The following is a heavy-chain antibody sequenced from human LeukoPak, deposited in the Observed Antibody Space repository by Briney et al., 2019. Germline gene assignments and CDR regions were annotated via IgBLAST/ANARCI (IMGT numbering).Heavy chain of an antibody. J-gene: IGHJ4*02. V-gene: IGHV3-7*01. CDR2: INPDGRDK. Sequence: GSLRLSCAASGFTFVNNWMSWVRQAPGEGLEWVASINPDGRDKYYVDSVRGRFTISRDNDKNLLYLQMDSLRAEDAAVYHCAKLKGQATRYDYWGQGILVTVSS. D-gene: IGHD6-6*01. CDR1: GFTFVNNW. CDR3: AKLKGQATRYDY.